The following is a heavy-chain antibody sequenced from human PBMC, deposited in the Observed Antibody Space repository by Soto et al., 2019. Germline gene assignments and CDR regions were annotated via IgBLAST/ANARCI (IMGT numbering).Heavy chain of an antibody. CDR2: IDPRGGNT. D-gene: IGHD2-15*01. V-gene: IGHV1-46*01. Sequence: GASVKVSCKASGYTFTSYFMYWVRQAPGQGLEWMGIIDPRGGNTPYAQDFQGRVTMTGDTSTSTVYMELSSLRPEDTAIYYCVKQAHGLDGVAFDYWGQGTQVTVSS. J-gene: IGHJ4*02. CDR3: VKQAHGLDGVAFDY. CDR1: GYTFTSYF.